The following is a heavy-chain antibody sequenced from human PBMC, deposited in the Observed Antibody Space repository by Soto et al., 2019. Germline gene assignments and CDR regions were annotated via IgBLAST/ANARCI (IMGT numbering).Heavy chain of an antibody. D-gene: IGHD2-15*01. CDR3: ARRPHCSGGICYYGLDN. J-gene: IGHJ4*02. Sequence: ASVKVSCKASGYTFTNSDINWVRQAPGQGLEWMGRMNPDSGHAAYAQKFQGRVTLTTSTSTSTVYMEMRSLGSEDTAVYYCARRPHCSGGICYYGLDNWGQGTLVTVSS. CDR1: GYTFTNSD. V-gene: IGHV1-8*01. CDR2: MNPDSGHA.